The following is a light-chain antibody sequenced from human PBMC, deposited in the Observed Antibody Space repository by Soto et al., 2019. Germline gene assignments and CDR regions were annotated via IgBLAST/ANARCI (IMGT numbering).Light chain of an antibody. CDR3: SSYTTSSTVV. CDR2: YVN. Sequence: QSCLTQPASVSGSPGQSITISCTGTSSDVGGYNYVSWYQQHPGKAPKLIIYYVNNRPSGVSNRFSGSKSANTASLTISGLQAEDDADYYCSSYTTSSTVVFGGGTKLTVL. V-gene: IGLV2-14*01. J-gene: IGLJ2*01. CDR1: SSDVGGYNY.